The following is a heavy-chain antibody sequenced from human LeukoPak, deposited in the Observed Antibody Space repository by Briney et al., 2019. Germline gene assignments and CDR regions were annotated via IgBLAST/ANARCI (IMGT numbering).Heavy chain of an antibody. D-gene: IGHD3-3*01. Sequence: SETLSLTCAVYGGSFTGYYWSWIRQPPGKAFEWIGEINHSGGTNYNPSLKSRVTISVDTSKNQFSLKLSSVTAADTAVYYCARGYDLWSGYLDYWGQGTLVTVSS. CDR2: INHSGGT. V-gene: IGHV4-34*01. CDR1: GGSFTGYY. J-gene: IGHJ4*02. CDR3: ARGYDLWSGYLDY.